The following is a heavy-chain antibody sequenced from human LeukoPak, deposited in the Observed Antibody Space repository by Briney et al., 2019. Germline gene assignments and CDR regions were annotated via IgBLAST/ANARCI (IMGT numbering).Heavy chain of an antibody. CDR1: GGSFSGYY. J-gene: IGHJ6*02. CDR2: INHSGST. V-gene: IGHV4-34*01. CDR3: ARGSGSYYPYYYYYGMDV. Sequence: ASETLSLTCAVYGGSFSGYYWSWIRQPPGKGLEWIGEINHSGSTNYNPSLKSRVTISVDTSKNQFSLKLSSVTAADTVVYYCARGSGSYYPYYYYYGMDVWGQGTTVTVSS. D-gene: IGHD3-10*01.